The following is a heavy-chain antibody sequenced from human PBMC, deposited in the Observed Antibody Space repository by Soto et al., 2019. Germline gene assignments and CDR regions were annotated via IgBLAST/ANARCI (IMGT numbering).Heavy chain of an antibody. J-gene: IGHJ3*02. CDR3: ARLLGRITMIVVVSDDAFDI. CDR1: GGSISSSSYY. Sequence: QLQLQESGPGLVKPSETLSLTCTVSGGSISSSSYYWGWIRQPPGKGLEWIGSIYYSGSTYYNPSLKSRVTISVDTSKNQFSLKLSSVTAADTAVYYCARLLGRITMIVVVSDDAFDIWGQGTMVTVSS. V-gene: IGHV4-39*01. CDR2: IYYSGST. D-gene: IGHD3-22*01.